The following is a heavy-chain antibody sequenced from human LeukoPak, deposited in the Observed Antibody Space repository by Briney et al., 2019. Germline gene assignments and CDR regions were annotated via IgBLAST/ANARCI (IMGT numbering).Heavy chain of an antibody. CDR2: ISWNSGSI. CDR1: GFTFDDYA. J-gene: IGHJ4*02. V-gene: IGHV3-9*01. Sequence: SGGSLRLSCAASGFTFDDYAMHWVRQAPGKGLEWVSGISWNSGSIGYADSVKGRFTISRDNSKNTLYLQMNSLRAEDTAVYYCAKDPDYSSGWYYFDYWGQGTLVTVSS. CDR3: AKDPDYSSGWYYFDY. D-gene: IGHD6-19*01.